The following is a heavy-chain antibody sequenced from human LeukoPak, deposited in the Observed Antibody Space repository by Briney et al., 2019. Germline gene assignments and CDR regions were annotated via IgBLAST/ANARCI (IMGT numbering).Heavy chain of an antibody. D-gene: IGHD1-26*01. CDR2: ISSSGSTI. V-gene: IGHV3-11*01. CDR3: ATWELQRGYYYYGMDV. Sequence: PGGSLRLSCAASGFTFSDYYMSWIRQAPGKGLEWVSYISSSGSTIYYADSVKGRFTISRDNAKNSLYLQMNSLRAEDTAVYYCATWELQRGYYYYGMDVWGQGTTVTVSS. CDR1: GFTFSDYY. J-gene: IGHJ6*02.